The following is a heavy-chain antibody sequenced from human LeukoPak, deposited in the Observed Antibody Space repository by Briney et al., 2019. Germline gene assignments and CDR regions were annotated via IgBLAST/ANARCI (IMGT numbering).Heavy chain of an antibody. Sequence: GGSLRLSCAASGFTFSSYGMSWVRQAPGKGLEWVSAISGSGGSTYYADSVKGRFTISRDNSKNTLYLQMNSLRAEDTAVYYCAKVKVGAAAGSYYFDYWGQGTLVTVSS. CDR1: GFTFSSYG. D-gene: IGHD6-13*01. V-gene: IGHV3-23*01. CDR3: AKVKVGAAAGSYYFDY. J-gene: IGHJ4*02. CDR2: ISGSGGST.